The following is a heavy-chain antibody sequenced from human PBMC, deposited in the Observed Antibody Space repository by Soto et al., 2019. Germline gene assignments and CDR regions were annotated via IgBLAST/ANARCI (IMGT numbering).Heavy chain of an antibody. CDR3: ATGRARAYYYDSSGYYPWAYDI. CDR2: IIPTFGTA. V-gene: IGHV1-69*13. D-gene: IGHD3-22*01. Sequence: GASVKVSCKASGGTFSSYAISWVRQAPGQGLEWMGGIIPTFGTANYAQKFQGRVTITADESTSTAYMELGSLRSEDTAVYYCATGRARAYYYDSSGYYPWAYDIWGQGTMVTVSS. CDR1: GGTFSSYA. J-gene: IGHJ3*02.